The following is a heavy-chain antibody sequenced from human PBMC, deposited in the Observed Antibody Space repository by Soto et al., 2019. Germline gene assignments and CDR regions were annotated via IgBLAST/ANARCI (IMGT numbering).Heavy chain of an antibody. CDR3: AKDLSHTVTTGYFQH. J-gene: IGHJ1*01. D-gene: IGHD4-17*01. V-gene: IGHV3-30*18. CDR1: GFTFSSYG. CDR2: ISYDGSNK. Sequence: GGSLRLSCAASGFTFSSYGMHWVRQAPGKGLEWVAVISYDGSNKYYADSVKGRFTISRDNSKNTLYLQMNSLRAEDTAVYYCAKDLSHTVTTGYFQHWGQGTLVTVSS.